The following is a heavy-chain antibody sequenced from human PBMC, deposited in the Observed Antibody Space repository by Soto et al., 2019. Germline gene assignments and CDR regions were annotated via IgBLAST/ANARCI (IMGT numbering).Heavy chain of an antibody. D-gene: IGHD3-22*01. CDR2: INHSGST. CDR1: GGSFSGYY. CDR3: ARKTRMVILSYYYYYMDV. J-gene: IGHJ6*03. V-gene: IGHV4-34*01. Sequence: SETLSLTCAVYGGSFSGYYWSWIRQPPGKGLEWIGEINHSGSTNYNPSLNSRVTISVDTSKNQFSLKLSSVTAADTAVYYCARKTRMVILSYYYYYMDVWGKGTTVTVSS.